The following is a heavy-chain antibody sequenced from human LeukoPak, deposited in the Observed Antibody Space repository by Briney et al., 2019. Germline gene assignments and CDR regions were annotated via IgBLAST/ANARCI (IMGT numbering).Heavy chain of an antibody. CDR2: ISKDGSDK. V-gene: IGHV3-30-3*01. CDR3: VSFYETY. Sequence: GGSLRLSCAASGFTFSDYAMHWVRQAPGKGLEWVAVISKDGSDKYYPGSVRGRFTISKDNAKNTVYLQMNNLRAEDTAVYYCVSFYETYWGRGTLVTVSS. J-gene: IGHJ4*02. D-gene: IGHD2-2*01. CDR1: GFTFSDYA.